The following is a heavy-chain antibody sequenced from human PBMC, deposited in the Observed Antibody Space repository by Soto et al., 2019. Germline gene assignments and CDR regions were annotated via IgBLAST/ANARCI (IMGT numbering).Heavy chain of an antibody. CDR3: ARGGRWVGQQCLAPAVDY. Sequence: QVQLQESGPGLVKPSQTLSLTCTVSGGSISSGGYYWSWIRQHPGKGLEWIGYIYYSGSTYYNPSLKSRVTISVDTAKNQFSLKLSSVTAADTAVYSCARGGRWVGQQCLAPAVDYWGQGTLVTVSS. CDR2: IYYSGST. D-gene: IGHD6-19*01. CDR1: GGSISSGGYY. J-gene: IGHJ4*02. V-gene: IGHV4-31*03.